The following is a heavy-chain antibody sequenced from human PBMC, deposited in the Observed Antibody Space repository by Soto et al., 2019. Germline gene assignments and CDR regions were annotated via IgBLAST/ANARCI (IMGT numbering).Heavy chain of an antibody. CDR2: ISYDGSNK. D-gene: IGHD6-6*01. J-gene: IGHJ4*02. CDR3: AKDRSIAALDY. V-gene: IGHV3-30*18. Sequence: QVQLVESGGGVVQPGRSLRLSCAASGFTFSSYGMHWVRQAPGKGLEWVAVISYDGSNKYYADSLKGGFTISRDHSKNALYLRMNSLSAEETAVYYCAKDRSIAALDYWGQGTLVTVSS. CDR1: GFTFSSYG.